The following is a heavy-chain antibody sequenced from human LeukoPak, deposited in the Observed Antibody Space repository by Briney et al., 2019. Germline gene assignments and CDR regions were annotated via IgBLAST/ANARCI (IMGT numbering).Heavy chain of an antibody. D-gene: IGHD4-17*01. CDR2: ISYDGSNK. CDR1: GFTFSSYA. V-gene: IGHV3-30-3*01. CDR3: ARGAYGDYGGSAFDI. Sequence: SGGSLRLSCAASGFTFSSYAMHWVRQAPGKGLEWVAVISYDGSNKYYADSVKGRFTISRDNSKNTLYLQMDSLRAEDTAVYYCARGAYGDYGGSAFDIWGQGTMVTVSS. J-gene: IGHJ3*02.